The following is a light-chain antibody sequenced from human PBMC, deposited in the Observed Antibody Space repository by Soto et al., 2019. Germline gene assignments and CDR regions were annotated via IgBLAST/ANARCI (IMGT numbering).Light chain of an antibody. CDR3: QQYDNFFT. Sequence: DIQMTQSPSSLSASVGDRVTITCQASQDINNYLNWYQQKAGKAPKLLIYETSNLETGVPSRFSGSGSGTDFTFTISSLQPEDTATYYCQQYDNFFTFGPGTKVDI. CDR2: ETS. V-gene: IGKV1-33*01. CDR1: QDINNY. J-gene: IGKJ3*01.